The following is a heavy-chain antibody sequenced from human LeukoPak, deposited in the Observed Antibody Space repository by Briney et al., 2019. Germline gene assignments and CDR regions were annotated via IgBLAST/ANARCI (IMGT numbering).Heavy chain of an antibody. Sequence: GESLKISCRGSGYSFTYYWIGWVRQMPGKGLEWMGIIYPGDSDTRYSPSFQGQVTISVDKSINTAYLQWSSLKASDTAMYYCARLGSGLLWFAELGAWGQGTLVTVSS. CDR1: GYSFTYYW. CDR3: ARLGSGLLWFAELGA. V-gene: IGHV5-51*01. J-gene: IGHJ5*02. CDR2: IYPGDSDT. D-gene: IGHD3-10*01.